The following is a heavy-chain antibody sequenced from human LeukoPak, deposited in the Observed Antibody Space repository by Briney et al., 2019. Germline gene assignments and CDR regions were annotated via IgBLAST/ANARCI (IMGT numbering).Heavy chain of an antibody. Sequence: ASVKVSCKASGYTFTIYDITWVRQAPGQGLEWMGWITTNNGNTNYAQKFQGRVTMTTDTSTSTAYMELRSLRSDDTAVYYCARVLGSRHYYESTGYLDYWGQGTLVTVSS. V-gene: IGHV1-18*01. CDR3: ARVLGSRHYYESTGYLDY. CDR1: GYTFTIYD. D-gene: IGHD3-22*01. CDR2: ITTNNGNT. J-gene: IGHJ4*02.